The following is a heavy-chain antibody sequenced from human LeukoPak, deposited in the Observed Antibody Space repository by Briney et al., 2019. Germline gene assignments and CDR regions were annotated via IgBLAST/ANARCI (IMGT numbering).Heavy chain of an antibody. CDR1: GDSVSSNSAA. D-gene: IGHD6-6*01. V-gene: IGHV6-1*01. Sequence: SQTLSLTSAISGDSVSSNSAASNWIRQSPSRGLEWLGRTYYRSKWYNDYAVSVKSRITINPETSKNQFSLQLNSVTPEDTAVYYCARAVCTGQLASHLDYWGQGTLVTVSS. J-gene: IGHJ4*02. CDR2: TYYRSKWYN. CDR3: ARAVCTGQLASHLDY.